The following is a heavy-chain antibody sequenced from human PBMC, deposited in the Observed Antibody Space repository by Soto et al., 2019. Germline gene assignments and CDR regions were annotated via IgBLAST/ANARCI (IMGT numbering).Heavy chain of an antibody. Sequence: GGSLRLSCTASGFTFSSYAMDWVRQAPGKGLEWVAVISYDGSNKYYADSVKGRFTISRDNSKNTLYLQMNSLRVEDTAMYYCARVREEVTTFYGMDVWGQGTTVTVSS. J-gene: IGHJ6*02. CDR1: GFTFSSYA. CDR3: ARVREEVTTFYGMDV. D-gene: IGHD4-4*01. CDR2: ISYDGSNK. V-gene: IGHV3-30-3*01.